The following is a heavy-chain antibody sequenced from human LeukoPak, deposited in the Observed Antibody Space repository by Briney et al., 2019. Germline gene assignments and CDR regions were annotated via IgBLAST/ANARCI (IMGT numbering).Heavy chain of an antibody. CDR3: ARVTNEWLRFFYYYMDV. CDR2: INHSGST. Sequence: ASETLSLTCAVYGGSFSGYYWSWIRQPPGKGLEWIGEINHSGSTNYNPSLKSRVTISVDTSKNQFSLKLSSVTAADTAVYYCARVTNEWLRFFYYYMDVWGKGTTVTVSS. V-gene: IGHV4-34*01. J-gene: IGHJ6*03. D-gene: IGHD5-12*01. CDR1: GGSFSGYY.